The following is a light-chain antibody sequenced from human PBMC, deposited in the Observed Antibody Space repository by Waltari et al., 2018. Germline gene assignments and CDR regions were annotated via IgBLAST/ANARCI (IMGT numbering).Light chain of an antibody. J-gene: IGLJ1*01. CDR2: DVS. V-gene: IGLV2-14*01. CDR3: SSYTRSSSYV. Sequence: QSALTQPASVSGSPEQSITISCTGTSSDIGGDNFVSWYQQHPGKAPKLILFDVSDRPSGVSNRFSGYKSGNSASLTISGLQAEDEADYYCSSYTRSSSYVFGTGTKVTVL. CDR1: SSDIGGDNF.